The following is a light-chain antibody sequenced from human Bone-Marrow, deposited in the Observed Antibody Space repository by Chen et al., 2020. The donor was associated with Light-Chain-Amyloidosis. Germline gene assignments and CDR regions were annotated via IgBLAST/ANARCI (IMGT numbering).Light chain of an antibody. J-gene: IGKJ2*02. V-gene: IGKV3-20*01. CDR2: GAS. CDR1: QSVSSSY. CDR3: QQYGSCLCT. Sequence: EIVLTQSPGTLSLSPGERATLSCRASQSVSSSYLAWYQQKPGQAPRLLIYGASSRATGIPDRFSGSGSVTDFTLTISRLGPEYFAVYYCQQYGSCLCTFGQGTKLEIK.